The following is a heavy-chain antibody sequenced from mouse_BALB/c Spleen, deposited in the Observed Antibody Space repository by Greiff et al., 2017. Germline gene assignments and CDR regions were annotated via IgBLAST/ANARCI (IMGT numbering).Heavy chain of an antibody. CDR2: IYPGDGDT. D-gene: IGHD2-2*01. J-gene: IGHJ2*01. CDR3: ARNPSMVTFDY. CDR1: GYAFSSYW. V-gene: IGHV1-80*01. Sequence: HVPLEESGGELVRPGVSGEIFCKASGYAFSSYWVNWVKQRPGQGLEWIGQIYPGDGDTNYNGKFKGKATLTADKSSSTAYMQLSSLTSEDSAVYFCARNPSMVTFDYWGQGTTLTVSS.